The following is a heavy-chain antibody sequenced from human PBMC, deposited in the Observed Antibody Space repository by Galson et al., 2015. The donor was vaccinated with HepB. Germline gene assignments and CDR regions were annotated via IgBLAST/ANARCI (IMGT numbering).Heavy chain of an antibody. J-gene: IGHJ6*02. Sequence: SVKVSCKASGDTFINSAIYWVRQAPGQRPEWMGWINGGNGYTEYSQKFQGRVTITRDTSANTVYMKLSGLKSDDTAVYYCARDKGQTSYFDTRYGLDVWGQGTTVTVSS. D-gene: IGHD3-22*01. CDR1: GDTFINSA. V-gene: IGHV1-3*01. CDR3: ARDKGQTSYFDTRYGLDV. CDR2: INGGNGYT.